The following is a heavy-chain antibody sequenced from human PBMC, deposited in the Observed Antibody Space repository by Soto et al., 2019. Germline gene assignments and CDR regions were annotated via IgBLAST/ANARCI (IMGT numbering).Heavy chain of an antibody. Sequence: SETLSLTCTVSGGSISSSSYYWGWIRQPPGKGLEWIGSIYYSGSTYYNPSLKSRVTISVDTSKNQFSLKLSSVTAADTAVYYCARLWDASYDYIWGSYPPHGSFDYWGQGTLVTVSS. CDR3: ARLWDASYDYIWGSYPPHGSFDY. CDR2: IYYSGST. D-gene: IGHD3-16*02. CDR1: GGSISSSSYY. J-gene: IGHJ4*02. V-gene: IGHV4-39*01.